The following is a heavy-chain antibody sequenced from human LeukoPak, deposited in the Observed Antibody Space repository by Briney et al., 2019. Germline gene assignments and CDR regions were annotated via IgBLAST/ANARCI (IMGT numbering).Heavy chain of an antibody. D-gene: IGHD1-26*01. CDR1: GFTFSSYC. Sequence: PWGSLKLSCSASGFTFSSYCMHWVRQAPGKGLGWGAVISYDGSNKYYADSVKGRFTISRDNSKNTLYLQMNSLRAEDTAVYYCAKESGSYYYYYGMDVWGQGTTVTVSS. V-gene: IGHV3-30*18. CDR2: ISYDGSNK. J-gene: IGHJ6*02. CDR3: AKESGSYYYYYGMDV.